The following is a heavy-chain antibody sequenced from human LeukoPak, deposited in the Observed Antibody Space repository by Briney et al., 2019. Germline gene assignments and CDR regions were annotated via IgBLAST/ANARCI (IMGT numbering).Heavy chain of an antibody. D-gene: IGHD2-21*02. CDR3: ARGHSSVVTAIPYYFDY. CDR2: IYYSGST. J-gene: IGHJ4*02. Sequence: SETLSLTCTVSGGSISSSSYYWGWIRQPPGKGLEWIGSIYYSGSTYYNPSLKSRVTISVDTSKNQVSLKLNSVAAADTAVYFCARGHSSVVTAIPYYFDYWGRGTLVAVSS. V-gene: IGHV4-39*07. CDR1: GGSISSSSYY.